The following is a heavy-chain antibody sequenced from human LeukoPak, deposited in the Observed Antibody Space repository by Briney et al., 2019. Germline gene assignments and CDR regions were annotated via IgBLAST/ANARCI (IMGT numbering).Heavy chain of an antibody. CDR1: GFTFSSYG. CDR3: ARSDGGDWPFPS. V-gene: IGHV3-33*01. Sequence: PGGSLRLSCAASGFTFSSYGMHWVRQAPGKGLEWVAVIWYDGSNKYYADSVKGRFTISRDNSKNTLYLQMNSLRAEDTAVYYCARSDGGDWPFPSWGQGTMVTVSS. CDR2: IWYDGSNK. J-gene: IGHJ3*01. D-gene: IGHD2-21*02.